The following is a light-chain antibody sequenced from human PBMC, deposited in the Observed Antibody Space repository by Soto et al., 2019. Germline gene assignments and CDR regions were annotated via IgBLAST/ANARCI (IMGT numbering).Light chain of an antibody. J-gene: IGLJ1*01. V-gene: IGLV2-23*01. CDR3: CYYAGSRTYV. CDR2: EGS. Sequence: QSVLTQPASVSGSPGQSITISCTGTSSDVGSYNLVSWYQQHPGKAPKLMIYEGSKRPSGVSNRFSGSKSGNTASLTISGLQTEDEADYYCCYYAGSRTYVFGPGTKLTVL. CDR1: SSDVGSYNL.